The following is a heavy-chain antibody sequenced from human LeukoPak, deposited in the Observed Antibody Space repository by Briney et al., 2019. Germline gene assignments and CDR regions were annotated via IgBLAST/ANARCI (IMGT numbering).Heavy chain of an antibody. CDR1: GGSISSYY. J-gene: IGHJ4*02. V-gene: IGHV4-59*01. CDR2: IYYSGST. CDR3: ARGAHYYYDSSGYLDY. Sequence: SETLSLTCTVSGGSISSYYWSWIRQPPGKGLEWIGYIYYSGSTNYNPSLKSRVTISVDTSKNQFSLKLSSVTAADTAVYYCARGAHYYYDSSGYLDYWGQGTLVTVSS. D-gene: IGHD3-22*01.